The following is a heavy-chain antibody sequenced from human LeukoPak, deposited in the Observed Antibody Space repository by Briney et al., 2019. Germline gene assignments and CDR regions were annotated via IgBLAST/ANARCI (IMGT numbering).Heavy chain of an antibody. J-gene: IGHJ6*02. CDR1: GFTVSSNY. CDR3: ARESGRITIFGVVIHKGMDV. D-gene: IGHD3-3*01. CDR2: IYSGGST. Sequence: GGSLRLSCAASGFTVSSNYMSWVRQAPGKGLEWVSVIYSGGSTYYADSVKGRFTISRDNSKNTLYLQMNSLRAKDTAVYYCARESGRITIFGVVIHKGMDVWGQGTTVTVSS. V-gene: IGHV3-66*01.